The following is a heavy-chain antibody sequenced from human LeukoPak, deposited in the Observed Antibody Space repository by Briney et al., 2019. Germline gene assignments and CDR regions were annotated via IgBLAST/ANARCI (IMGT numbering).Heavy chain of an antibody. CDR1: GFTFSSYS. CDR3: TRRIVAFDY. Sequence: GGSLRPSCAASGFTFSSYSMNWVRQAPGKGLEWVANIKQDGSEKYYVDSVKGRFTISRDNAKNSLYLQMNSLKTEDTAVYYCTRRIVAFDYWGQGTLVTVSS. V-gene: IGHV3-7*03. CDR2: IKQDGSEK. D-gene: IGHD2-15*01. J-gene: IGHJ4*02.